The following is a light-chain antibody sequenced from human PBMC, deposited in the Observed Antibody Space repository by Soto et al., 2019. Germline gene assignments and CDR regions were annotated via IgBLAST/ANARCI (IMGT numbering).Light chain of an antibody. CDR1: SSNIGAGFG. V-gene: IGLV1-40*01. CDR2: DHA. J-gene: IGLJ1*01. Sequence: QSVLTQPPSVSGAPGQRVTISCAGSSSNIGAGFGVHWYQQLPGTAPKLLIFDHANRPSGVPDRFSGSKSGTSASLAITGLQAEDEADYYCQSYDSSLRGSVFGTGTKVT. CDR3: QSYDSSLRGSV.